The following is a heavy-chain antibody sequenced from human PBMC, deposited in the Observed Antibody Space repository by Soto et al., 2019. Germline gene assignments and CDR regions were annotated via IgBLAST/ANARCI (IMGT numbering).Heavy chain of an antibody. CDR1: GFTFSSYW. J-gene: IGHJ6*02. V-gene: IGHV3-7*01. D-gene: IGHD3-3*01. CDR2: IKQDGSEK. Sequence: GGSLRLSCAASGFTFSSYWMSWVRQAPGKGLEWVANIKQDGSEKYYVDSVKGRFTISRDNAKNSLYLQMNSLRAEDTAVYYCAKYYDFWSGYLGMDVWGQGTTVTVSS. CDR3: AKYYDFWSGYLGMDV.